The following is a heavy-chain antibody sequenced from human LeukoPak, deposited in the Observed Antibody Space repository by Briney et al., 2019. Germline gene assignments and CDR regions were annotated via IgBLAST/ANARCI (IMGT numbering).Heavy chain of an antibody. J-gene: IGHJ6*03. V-gene: IGHV1-69*05. CDR3: AREKKYYYDSSGYYRGDYYMDV. D-gene: IGHD3-22*01. Sequence: GASVKVSCKASGGTFSSYAISWVRQAPGQGLEWMGGIIPIFGTANYAQKFQGRVTMTRDMSTSTVYMELSSLRSEDTAVYYCAREKKYYYDSSGYYRGDYYMDVWGKGTTVTVSS. CDR1: GGTFSSYA. CDR2: IIPIFGTA.